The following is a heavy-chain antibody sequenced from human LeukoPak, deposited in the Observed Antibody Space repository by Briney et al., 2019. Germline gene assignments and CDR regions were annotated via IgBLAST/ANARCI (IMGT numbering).Heavy chain of an antibody. J-gene: IGHJ4*02. D-gene: IGHD5-18*01. V-gene: IGHV4-61*02. CDR1: GGSISSGSYY. Sequence: SETLSLTCTVSGGSISSGSYYWSWIRQPAGKGLEWIGRIYTSGSTNYNPSLKSRVTISVDTSKNQFSLKLSSVTAADTAVYYCARGKGRYGYSYGSGFFFDYWGQGTLVTVSS. CDR2: IYTSGST. CDR3: ARGKGRYGYSYGSGFFFDY.